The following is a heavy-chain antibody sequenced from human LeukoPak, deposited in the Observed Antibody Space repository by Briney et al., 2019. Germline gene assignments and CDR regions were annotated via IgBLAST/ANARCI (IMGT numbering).Heavy chain of an antibody. D-gene: IGHD2-15*01. V-gene: IGHV3-7*01. J-gene: IGHJ4*02. CDR3: AREGEDIVVDY. Sequence: GGSLRLSCAASGFTFSSYWMSWVRQAPGKGLEGVANIKQDGSEKYYVDSVKGRFTISRDNAKNSLYLQMNSLRAEDTAVYYCAREGEDIVVDYWGQGTLVAVSS. CDR1: GFTFSSYW. CDR2: IKQDGSEK.